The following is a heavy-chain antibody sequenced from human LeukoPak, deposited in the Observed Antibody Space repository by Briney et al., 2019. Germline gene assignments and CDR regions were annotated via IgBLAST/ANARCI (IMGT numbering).Heavy chain of an antibody. CDR3: ASHYGSGSFYSPFDY. Sequence: SETLSLTCTVSGASIRSYYWSWIRQSPGKGLEWIGYIYYSGSTNYNPSLKSRVTISLDTSKNQFSLKLNSVTAADTAVYYCASHYGSGSFYSPFDYWGQGTLVTVSS. D-gene: IGHD3-10*01. V-gene: IGHV4-59*01. CDR1: GASIRSYY. J-gene: IGHJ4*02. CDR2: IYYSGST.